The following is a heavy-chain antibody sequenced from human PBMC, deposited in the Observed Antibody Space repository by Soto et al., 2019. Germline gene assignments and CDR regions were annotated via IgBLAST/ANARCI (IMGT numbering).Heavy chain of an antibody. D-gene: IGHD2-15*01. Sequence: GGSLRLSCAASGFTVSSNYMSWVRQAPGKGLEWVSVIYSGGSTYYADSVKGRFTISRDNSKNTLYLQMNSLRAEDTAVYYCARDGYCSGGSCYRSSSFDYWGQGTLVTVSS. CDR2: IYSGGST. CDR3: ARDGYCSGGSCYRSSSFDY. CDR1: GFTVSSNY. J-gene: IGHJ4*02. V-gene: IGHV3-66*01.